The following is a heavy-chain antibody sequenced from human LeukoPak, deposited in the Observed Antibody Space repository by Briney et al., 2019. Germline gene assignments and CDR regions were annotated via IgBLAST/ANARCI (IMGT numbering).Heavy chain of an antibody. V-gene: IGHV4-39*01. CDR2: IYYSGNT. J-gene: IGHJ4*02. CDR1: GGSISGSSYF. CDR3: ARLKEGIDY. D-gene: IGHD3-10*01. Sequence: SETLSLTCAVSGGSISGSSYFWRWLRHPPGKGLEWIGSIYYSGNTYYYPSLKSRVTISVDTSKNQFSLKLSSVTAADTAVYYCARLKEGIDYWGQGTLVTVSS.